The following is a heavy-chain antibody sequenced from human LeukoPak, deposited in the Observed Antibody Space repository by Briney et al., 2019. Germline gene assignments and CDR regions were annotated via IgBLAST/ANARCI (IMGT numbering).Heavy chain of an antibody. CDR2: INQEGTEK. CDR3: ARDFRNYYGSGSYPYYYYYMDV. Sequence: PGESLRLSCAASGFTFTTYWMSWVRLLPGKGLEWVANINQEGTEKYYVDSVKGRFTISRDNAKNSLYLQMNSLRAEDTAVYYCARDFRNYYGSGSYPYYYYYMDVWGKGTTVTVSS. CDR1: GFTFTTYW. J-gene: IGHJ6*03. V-gene: IGHV3-7*01. D-gene: IGHD3-10*01.